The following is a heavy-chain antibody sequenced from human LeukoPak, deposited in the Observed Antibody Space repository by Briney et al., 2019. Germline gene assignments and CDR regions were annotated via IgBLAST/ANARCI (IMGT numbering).Heavy chain of an antibody. Sequence: GGSLRLSCALSGFTSTSYAMSWVRHAPGKGREWVSAMSSSGGSTYYADSVKGRFTISRDNSQNTLYLQKNRLRAEDTAVYDCAKDKLLWFRQLLSAENWFDPWGQGTLVTVSS. CDR3: AKDKLLWFRQLLSAENWFDP. D-gene: IGHD3-10*01. CDR2: MSSSGGST. CDR1: GFTSTSYA. V-gene: IGHV3-23*01. J-gene: IGHJ5*02.